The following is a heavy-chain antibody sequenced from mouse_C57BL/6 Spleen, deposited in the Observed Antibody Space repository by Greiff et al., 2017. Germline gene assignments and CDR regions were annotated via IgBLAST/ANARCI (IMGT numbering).Heavy chain of an antibody. CDR1: GYTFTEYT. Sequence: QVQLQQSGAELVKPGASVKLSCKASGYTFTEYTIHWVKQRSGQGLEWIGWFYPGSGSIKYNEKFKDKATLTADKSSSTVYMELSRLTSEDSAVYFCARPEEGDGYDGYAMDYWGQGTSLTVSS. CDR3: ARPEEGDGYDGYAMDY. V-gene: IGHV1-62-2*01. CDR2: FYPGSGSI. J-gene: IGHJ4*01. D-gene: IGHD2-2*01.